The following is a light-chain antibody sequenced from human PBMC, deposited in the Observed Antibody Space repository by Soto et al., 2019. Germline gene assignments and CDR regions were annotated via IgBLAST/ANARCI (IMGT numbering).Light chain of an antibody. Sequence: QSVLTQPASVPGSPGQSITISCTGTSSDIGGYNFVSWYQQHPGKAPKLMISEVNNRPSGVSDRFSGSKSGNTASLTISGLQSEDEGDYYCSSYSSTSTLFVFGTGTKVTVL. V-gene: IGLV2-14*03. CDR2: EVN. J-gene: IGLJ1*01. CDR1: SSDIGGYNF. CDR3: SSYSSTSTLFV.